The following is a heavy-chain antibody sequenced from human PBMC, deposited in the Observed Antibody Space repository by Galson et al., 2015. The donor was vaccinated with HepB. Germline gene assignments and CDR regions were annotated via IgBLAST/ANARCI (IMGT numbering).Heavy chain of an antibody. CDR3: ARDFTPHGYSYGQNYYYYYGMDV. D-gene: IGHD5-18*01. J-gene: IGHJ6*02. V-gene: IGHV3-21*01. Sequence: LRLSCAASGFTFSSYSMNWVRQAPGKGLEWVSSISSSSSSYIYYADSVKGRFTISRDNAKNSLYLQMNSLRAEDTAVYYCARDFTPHGYSYGQNYYYYYGMDVWGQGTTVTVSS. CDR1: GFTFSSYS. CDR2: ISSSSSSYI.